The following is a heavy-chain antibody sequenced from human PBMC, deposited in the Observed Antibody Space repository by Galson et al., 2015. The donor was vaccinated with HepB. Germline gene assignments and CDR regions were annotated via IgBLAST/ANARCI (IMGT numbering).Heavy chain of an antibody. D-gene: IGHD6-13*01. CDR3: ARDSAAAGIYWYFDL. CDR2: IKQDGSEK. J-gene: IGHJ2*01. Sequence: SLRLSCAASGFTFSSYWMSWVRQAPGKGLEWVANIKQDGSEKYYVDSVKGRFTISRDNAKNSLYLQMNSLRAEDTAVYYCARDSAAAGIYWYFDLWGRGTLVTVSS. V-gene: IGHV3-7*03. CDR1: GFTFSSYW.